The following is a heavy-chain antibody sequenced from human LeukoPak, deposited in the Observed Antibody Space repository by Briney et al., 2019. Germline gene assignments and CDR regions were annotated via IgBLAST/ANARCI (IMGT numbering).Heavy chain of an antibody. CDR3: ARNRAHYYDSSGYYSPHFDY. D-gene: IGHD3-22*01. J-gene: IGHJ4*02. CDR1: GGSFSGYY. V-gene: IGHV4-34*01. CDR2: INHSGST. Sequence: PSETLSLTCAVYGGSFSGYYWSWIRQPPGKGLEWIGEINHSGSTNYNPSLKSRVTISVDTSKNQFSLKLSSVTAADTAVYYCARNRAHYYDSSGYYSPHFDYWGQGTLVTVSS.